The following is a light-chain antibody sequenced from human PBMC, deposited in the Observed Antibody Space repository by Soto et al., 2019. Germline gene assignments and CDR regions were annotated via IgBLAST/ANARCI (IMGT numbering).Light chain of an antibody. V-gene: IGLV2-14*01. CDR2: DVT. Sequence: LTQPASVSGSTGQSITISCTGTTSDVGGYNFVTWYQQHPGKAPKLMIHDVTTRPSGVSIRFSGSKSGTTAYLTISGLQPEDEADYYCCSYASSTSYVFGTGTKVTVL. CDR1: TSDVGGYNF. J-gene: IGLJ1*01. CDR3: CSYASSTSYV.